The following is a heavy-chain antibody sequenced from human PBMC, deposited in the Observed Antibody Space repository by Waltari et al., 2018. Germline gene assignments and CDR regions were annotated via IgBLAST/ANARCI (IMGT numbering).Heavy chain of an antibody. CDR2: VSYNGNA. V-gene: IGHV4-39*02. CDR3: ARSFGGSGSYKFDY. D-gene: IGHD3-10*01. J-gene: IGHJ4*02. Sequence: QLQLKESGPRLVKSSETLSLTCSISGGSISTSTHYWAGIRQTPGKGPEWIGSVSYNGNASYNPSLESRVTMSVDRSKHHFSLDLESVTTPDTSIYFCARSFGGSGSYKFDYWGQGILVTVSS. CDR1: GGSISTSTHY.